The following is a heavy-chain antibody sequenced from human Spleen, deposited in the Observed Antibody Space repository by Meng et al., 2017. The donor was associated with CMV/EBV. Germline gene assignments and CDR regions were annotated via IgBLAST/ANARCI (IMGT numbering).Heavy chain of an antibody. Sequence: GGSLRLSCSTSGFLFSSHSMNWVRQAPGKGLEWVSYISGTSKTIYYADSVKGRFTISRDNAKNSLYLQMNSLRAEDTAVYYCARDKLRFLEWLLDYYGMDVWGQGTTVTVSS. D-gene: IGHD3-3*01. CDR1: GFLFSSHS. J-gene: IGHJ6*02. V-gene: IGHV3-48*04. CDR3: ARDKLRFLEWLLDYYGMDV. CDR2: ISGTSKTI.